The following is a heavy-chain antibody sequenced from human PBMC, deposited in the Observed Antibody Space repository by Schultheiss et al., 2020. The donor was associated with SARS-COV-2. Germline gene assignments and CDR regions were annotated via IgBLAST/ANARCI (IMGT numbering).Heavy chain of an antibody. V-gene: IGHV3-23*01. J-gene: IGHJ4*02. CDR2: ISGSGGTT. CDR3: AKHGYNWRIDY. D-gene: IGHD5-24*01. CDR1: GFTFSSYA. Sequence: SCAASGFTFSSYAMSWVRQAPGKGLEWVSAISGSGGTTYFADSVKGQFTISRDYSKNTLYLQLNSLRVEDTAVYYCAKHGYNWRIDYWGQGTLVTVSS.